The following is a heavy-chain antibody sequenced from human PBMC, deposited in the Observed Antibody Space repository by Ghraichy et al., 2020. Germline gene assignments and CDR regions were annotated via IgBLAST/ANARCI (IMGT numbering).Heavy chain of an antibody. CDR1: GFSLSAATAG. Sequence: SGPTLVKPTETLTLTCSCSGFSLSAATAGVGWIRQPPEGALEWLAISYWDGDKRYRPSLSSRLSVTKDTSRNQVVLTMTNVDPVDIAMYYCAHIMITYGGVIPLDAFDEWDHGTMVTGAS. CDR2: SYWDGDK. V-gene: IGHV2-5*02. CDR3: AHIMITYGGVIPLDAFDE. J-gene: IGHJ3*01. D-gene: IGHD3-16*02.